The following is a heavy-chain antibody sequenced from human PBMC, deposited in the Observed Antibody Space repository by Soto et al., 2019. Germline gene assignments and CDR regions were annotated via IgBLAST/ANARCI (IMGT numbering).Heavy chain of an antibody. CDR1: GFTFSSSW. D-gene: IGHD2-15*01. J-gene: IGHJ4*02. CDR2: VSGDGSST. Sequence: PGGSLRLSCAASGFTFSSSWMHWVRQAPGKGLVWVSRVSGDGSSTNYADSVKGRFTISRDNAKNTLYLQMNSLRSEDTAVYYCATDRGYCSGGSCYGPREFDYWGQGTLVTVSS. CDR3: ATDRGYCSGGSCYGPREFDY. V-gene: IGHV3-74*01.